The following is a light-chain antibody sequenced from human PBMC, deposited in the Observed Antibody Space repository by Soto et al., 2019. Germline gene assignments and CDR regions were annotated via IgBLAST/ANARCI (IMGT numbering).Light chain of an antibody. CDR3: QQSYSSHPT. V-gene: IGKV1-39*01. Sequence: IQMTQSPSSLSASVEDRVIITCRASQSISNHLNWYQQKPGKAPKLLIFAASSLQSGVPSRFSRSRCRPDLTLAVSSLQPEDFATDYCQQSYSSHPTVCHGTKVDIK. CDR2: AAS. J-gene: IGKJ1*01. CDR1: QSISNH.